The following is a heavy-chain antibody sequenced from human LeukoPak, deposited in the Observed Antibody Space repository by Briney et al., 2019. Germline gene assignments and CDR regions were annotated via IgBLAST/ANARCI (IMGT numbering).Heavy chain of an antibody. CDR3: ARGGAVAGLETGVLDY. D-gene: IGHD6-19*01. V-gene: IGHV1-18*01. CDR1: GYTFTSYG. J-gene: IGHJ4*02. CDR2: ISAYNGNT. Sequence: ASVKASCKASGYTFTSYGISWVRQAPGQGLEWMGWISAYNGNTNYVQKLQGRVTMTRDTSTSTVYMELSSLRSEDTAVYYCARGGAVAGLETGVLDYWGQGTLVTVSS.